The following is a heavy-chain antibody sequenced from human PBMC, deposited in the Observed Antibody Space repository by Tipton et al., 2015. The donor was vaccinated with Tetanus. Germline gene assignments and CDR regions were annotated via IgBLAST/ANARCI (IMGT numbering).Heavy chain of an antibody. CDR1: GFSFGDHW. V-gene: IGHV3-30*18. J-gene: IGHJ4*02. D-gene: IGHD1-1*01. Sequence: SLRLSCAASGFSFGDHWMSWVRQVPGKGLEWVAVISYDGSNKYYADSVKGRFTISRDNSKNTLYLQMNSLRAEDTAVYYCAKGSPYDKAYYFDYWGQGTLVTVSS. CDR2: ISYDGSNK. CDR3: AKGSPYDKAYYFDY.